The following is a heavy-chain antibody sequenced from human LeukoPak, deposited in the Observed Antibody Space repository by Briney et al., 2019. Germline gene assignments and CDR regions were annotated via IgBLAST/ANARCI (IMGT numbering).Heavy chain of an antibody. CDR1: GGSISSSY. V-gene: IGHV4-59*08. CDR2: IYYSGST. Sequence: SETLSLTCTVSGGSISSSYWSWIRQPPGKGLEWIGYIYYSGSTNYNPSLKSRVTISVDTSKNQFSLKLSSVTAADTAVYYCARQRYYDILTGHFDYWGQGTLVTVSS. D-gene: IGHD3-9*01. CDR3: ARQRYYDILTGHFDY. J-gene: IGHJ4*02.